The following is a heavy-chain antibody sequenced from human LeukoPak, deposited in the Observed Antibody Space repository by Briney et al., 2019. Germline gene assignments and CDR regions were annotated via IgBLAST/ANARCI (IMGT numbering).Heavy chain of an antibody. CDR2: IYTSGST. J-gene: IGHJ3*02. Sequence: SGTLSLTCTVSGGSISSYYWSWIRQPAGKGLEWIGRIYTSGSTNYNPSLKSRVTMSVDTSKNQFSLKLSSVTAAGTAVYYCAREMTTVNTWHAFDIWGQGTMVTVSS. CDR3: AREMTTVNTWHAFDI. D-gene: IGHD4-17*01. CDR1: GGSISSYY. V-gene: IGHV4-4*07.